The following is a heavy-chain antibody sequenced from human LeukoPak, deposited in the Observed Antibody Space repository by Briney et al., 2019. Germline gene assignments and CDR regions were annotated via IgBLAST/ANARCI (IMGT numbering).Heavy chain of an antibody. CDR2: IRYDGSNK. V-gene: IGHV3-30*02. J-gene: IGHJ3*02. Sequence: GGSLRLSCAASGFTFSSYGMHWVRQAPGKGLEWVAFIRYDGSNKYYADSVKGRFTISRDNSKNTLYLQMNSLRAEDTAVYYCARYGGDYYGSGRSGAFDIWGQGTMVTVSS. CDR1: GFTFSSYG. CDR3: ARYGGDYYGSGRSGAFDI. D-gene: IGHD3-10*01.